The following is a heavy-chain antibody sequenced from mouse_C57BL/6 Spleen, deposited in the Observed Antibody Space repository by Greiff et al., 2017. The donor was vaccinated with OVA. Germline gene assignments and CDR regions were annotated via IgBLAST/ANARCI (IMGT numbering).Heavy chain of an antibody. CDR3: ALLRSYGYFDV. J-gene: IGHJ1*03. D-gene: IGHD1-1*01. V-gene: IGHV5-17*01. Sequence: EVMLVESGGGLVKPGGSLKLSCAASGFTFSDYGMHWVRQAPEKGLEWVAYISSGSSTIYYADTVKGRFTISRDNAKNTLFLQMTSLRSEDTAMYYCALLRSYGYFDVWCTGTTVTVSS. CDR2: ISSGSSTI. CDR1: GFTFSDYG.